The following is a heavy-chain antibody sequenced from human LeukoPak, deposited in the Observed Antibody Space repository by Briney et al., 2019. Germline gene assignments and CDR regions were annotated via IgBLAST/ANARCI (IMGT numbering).Heavy chain of an antibody. CDR3: ARVSDSSGYYSPSEYYYYMDV. CDR2: INHSGST. J-gene: IGHJ6*03. CDR1: GGSFSGYY. V-gene: IGHV4-34*01. D-gene: IGHD3-22*01. Sequence: SETLSLTCAVYGGSFSGYYWSWIRQPPGKGLEWIGEINHSGSTNYNPSLKSRVTISVDTSKNQFPLKLSSVTAADTAVYYCARVSDSSGYYSPSEYYYYMDVWGKGTTVTVSS.